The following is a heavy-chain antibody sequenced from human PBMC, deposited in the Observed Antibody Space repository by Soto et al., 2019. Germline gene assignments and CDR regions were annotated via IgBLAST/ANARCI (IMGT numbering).Heavy chain of an antibody. J-gene: IGHJ4*02. V-gene: IGHV3-64*01. CDR2: ISSNGRST. D-gene: IGHD2-8*01. Sequence: GGSLRLSCATSGFTFSTYAMHWVRQAPGKGLEYVSAISSNGRSTYYANSVKGRFTISRDNSKNTLYLQMDSLRAEDMAVYYCTRDRCTNGVCYAPSDYWGQGTLVTVSS. CDR3: TRDRCTNGVCYAPSDY. CDR1: GFTFSTYA.